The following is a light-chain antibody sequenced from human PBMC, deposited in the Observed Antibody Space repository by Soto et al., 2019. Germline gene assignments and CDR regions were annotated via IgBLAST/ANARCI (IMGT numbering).Light chain of an antibody. CDR2: GAT. J-gene: IGKJ5*01. CDR1: ESVGDY. Sequence: EIVLTQSPGALSLSPGERATLSCWASESVGDYLAWYQQKPGQAPRLLIYGATKMTSGTPDRFSGTGSETAFTLAISRLEPGDFAVYYCQQYVTSPAITFGQGTRLEIK. CDR3: QQYVTSPAIT. V-gene: IGKV3-20*01.